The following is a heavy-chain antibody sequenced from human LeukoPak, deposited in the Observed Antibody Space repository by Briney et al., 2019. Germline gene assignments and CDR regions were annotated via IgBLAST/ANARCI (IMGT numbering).Heavy chain of an antibody. CDR1: GYTFTSYT. D-gene: IGHD2-2*01. V-gene: IGHV1-69*13. Sequence: SVKVSCKASGYTFTSYTIHWVRQAPGQGLEWMGGIIPIFGTANYAQKFQGRVTITADESTSTAYMELSSLRSEDTAVYYCARGYCSSTSCSHYYNWFDPWGQGTLVTVSS. J-gene: IGHJ5*02. CDR2: IIPIFGTA. CDR3: ARGYCSSTSCSHYYNWFDP.